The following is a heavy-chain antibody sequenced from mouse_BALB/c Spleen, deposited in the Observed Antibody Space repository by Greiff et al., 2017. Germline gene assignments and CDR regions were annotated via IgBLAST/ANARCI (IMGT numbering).Heavy chain of an antibody. V-gene: IGHV5-4*02. Sequence: EVQGVESGGGLVKPGGSLKLSCAASGFTFSDYYMYWVRQTPEKRLEWVATISDGGSYTYYPDSVKGRFTISRDNAKNNLYLQMSSLKSEDTAMYYCARDNYGSLYWYFDVWGAGTTVTVSS. D-gene: IGHD1-1*01. CDR3: ARDNYGSLYWYFDV. CDR1: GFTFSDYY. CDR2: ISDGGSYT. J-gene: IGHJ1*01.